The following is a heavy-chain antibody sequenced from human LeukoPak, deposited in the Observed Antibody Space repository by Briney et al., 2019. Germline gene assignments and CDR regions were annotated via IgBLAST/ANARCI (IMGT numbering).Heavy chain of an antibody. D-gene: IGHD3-10*01. Sequence: ASVTVSCKASGYTFTSYGISWVRQPPGQGLEWMGFISAYNGNINYAQKLQGRVIMTTDTSTNTAYMELRKLRSDDTHGYYCARWWMVRGDKCAEGWYYGMEVCGPGAT. V-gene: IGHV1-18*01. CDR2: ISAYNGNI. CDR1: GYTFTSYG. CDR3: ARWWMVRGDKCAEGWYYGMEV. J-gene: IGHJ6*01.